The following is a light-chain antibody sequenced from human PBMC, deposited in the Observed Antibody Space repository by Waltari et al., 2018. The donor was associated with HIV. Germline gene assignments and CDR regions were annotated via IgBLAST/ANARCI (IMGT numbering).Light chain of an antibody. J-gene: IGLJ2*01. CDR3: SSYTSSSTLV. CDR2: EVT. V-gene: IGLV2-14*01. Sequence: QSALTQPVSVSGSPGQSITISCTRTSSDVGGYNYVPWYQQHPGKAPKLMIYEVTNRPSGVSNRFSGSKSGNTASLTLSGLQAEDEADYYCSSYTSSSTLVFGGGTKLTVL. CDR1: SSDVGGYNY.